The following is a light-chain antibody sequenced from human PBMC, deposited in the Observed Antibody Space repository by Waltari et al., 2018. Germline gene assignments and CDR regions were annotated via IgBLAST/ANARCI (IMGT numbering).Light chain of an antibody. CDR1: QTVRTTY. J-gene: IGKJ4*01. Sequence: EIVLTQSPGTLSLSRGARATLSCRSSQTVRTTYLAWYQQKPGQAPTLLLHGASSRATGIPHRFSGSGSGTDFSLPISSLEPEDFAVYYCQQYDISPLTFGGGTKVEIK. CDR3: QQYDISPLT. CDR2: GAS. V-gene: IGKV3-20*01.